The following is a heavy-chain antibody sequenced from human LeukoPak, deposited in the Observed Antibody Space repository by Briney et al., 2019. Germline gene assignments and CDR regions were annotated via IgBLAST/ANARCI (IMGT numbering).Heavy chain of an antibody. CDR3: ARDGIAARTRLDY. Sequence: GGSLRLSCAPSGLSFSSYTIHWVRQAPGKGLVWVSRINSDGSSTSYADSVKGRFTISRDNAKNTLYLQMNSLRAEDTAVYYCARDGIAARTRLDYWGQGTLVTVSS. V-gene: IGHV3-74*01. J-gene: IGHJ4*02. CDR2: INSDGSST. CDR1: GLSFSSYT. D-gene: IGHD6-6*01.